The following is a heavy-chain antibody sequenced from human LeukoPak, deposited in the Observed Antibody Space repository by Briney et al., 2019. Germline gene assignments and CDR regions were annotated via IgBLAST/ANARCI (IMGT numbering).Heavy chain of an antibody. J-gene: IGHJ4*02. V-gene: IGHV4-59*01. CDR1: GGSISSYY. CDR3: ASGVPAYYDSSGYSTFDY. D-gene: IGHD3-22*01. Sequence: SETLSLTCTVSGGSISSYYWGWIRQPPGKGLEWIGYIYYSGSTNYNPSLKSRVTISVDTSKNQFSLKLSSVTAADTAVYYCASGVPAYYDSSGYSTFDYWGQGTVVTVSS. CDR2: IYYSGST.